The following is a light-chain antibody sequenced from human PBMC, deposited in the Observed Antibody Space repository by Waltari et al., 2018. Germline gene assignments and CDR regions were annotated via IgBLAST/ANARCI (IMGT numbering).Light chain of an antibody. J-gene: IGKJ1*01. CDR3: QQYYSVPRT. CDR2: WAS. V-gene: IGKV4-1*01. Sequence: DIVLTQSPDALVVPLGERSTINCTSSQSILSSSNTKNYLAWYQKKSGQPPRLLISWASTRESGVPGRLSGRGSGTDFTLTISSLQAEDVAVYYCQQYYSVPRTFGQGTKVEIK. CDR1: QSILSSSNTKNY.